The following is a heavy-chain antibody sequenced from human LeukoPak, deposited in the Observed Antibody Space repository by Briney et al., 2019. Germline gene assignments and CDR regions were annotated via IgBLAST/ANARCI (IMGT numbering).Heavy chain of an antibody. CDR1: GFTFSSYG. J-gene: IGHJ4*02. CDR2: IWYDGSNK. V-gene: IGHV3-33*01. Sequence: PGGSLRLSCAASGFTFSSYGMHWVRQAPGKGLEWVAVIWYDGSNKYYADSVKGRFTISRDNSKNTLYLQMNSLRAEDTAVYYCARERGINGVWSFDYWGQGTLVTVSS. D-gene: IGHD2-8*01. CDR3: ARERGINGVWSFDY.